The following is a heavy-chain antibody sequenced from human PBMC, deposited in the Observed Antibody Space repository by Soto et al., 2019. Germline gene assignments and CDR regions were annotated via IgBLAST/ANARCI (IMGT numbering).Heavy chain of an antibody. CDR1: GFTFSKYA. CDR2: ISYDGSNK. D-gene: IGHD3-22*01. V-gene: IGHV3-30-3*01. CDR3: ASDVRDWYDSSGFVY. Sequence: QVQLVESGGGVVQPGTSLRLSCVASGFTFSKYAIHWVRQAPGKGVQWVACISYDGSNKYYADSVKGRFTISRDNSISTVYVEMNSLRADDTATYYCASDVRDWYDSSGFVYWGQGTLVTVSS. J-gene: IGHJ4*02.